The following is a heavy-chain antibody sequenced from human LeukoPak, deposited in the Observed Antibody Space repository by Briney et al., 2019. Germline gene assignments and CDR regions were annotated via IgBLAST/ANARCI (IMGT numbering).Heavy chain of an antibody. J-gene: IGHJ6*03. CDR2: ISWNSGSI. CDR1: GFTFDDYA. V-gene: IGHV3-9*01. CDR3: AKSEGVYYYYYYMDV. D-gene: IGHD1-14*01. Sequence: GGSLRLSCAASGFTFDDYAMHWARQAPGKGLEWVSGISWNSGSIGYADSVKGRFTISRDNAKNSLYLQMNSLRAEDTALYYCAKSEGVYYYYYYMDVWGKGTTVTVSS.